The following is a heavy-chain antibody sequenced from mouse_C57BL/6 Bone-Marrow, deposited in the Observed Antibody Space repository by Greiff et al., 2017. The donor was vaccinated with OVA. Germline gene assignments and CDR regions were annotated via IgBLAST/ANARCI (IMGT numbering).Heavy chain of an antibody. CDR2: INPSTGGT. D-gene: IGHD1-1*01. CDR1: GYSFTGYY. CDR3: ARGGYYGSSGNY. J-gene: IGHJ2*01. Sequence: EVQLQQSGPELVKPGASVKISCKASGYSFTGYYMNWVKQSPEKSLEWIGEINPSTGGTTYNQKFKAKATLTVDKSSSTAYMQLKSLTSEDSAVYYCARGGYYGSSGNYWGQGTTLTVSS. V-gene: IGHV1-42*01.